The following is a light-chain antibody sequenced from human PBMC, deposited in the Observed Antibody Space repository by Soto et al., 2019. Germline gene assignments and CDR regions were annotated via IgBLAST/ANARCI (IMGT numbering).Light chain of an antibody. V-gene: IGKV1-5*03. J-gene: IGKJ1*01. CDR2: KAS. CDR3: QQYDSFPWT. Sequence: DLPMTQSPSTLSASVGDRVSITCRATQSLGSSLAWYQQKPGKAPKLLIFKASNLDIGVPSRFSGSGSGTEFTLTITGLQTDDFATYSCQQYDSFPWTFGQGTKVEIK. CDR1: QSLGSS.